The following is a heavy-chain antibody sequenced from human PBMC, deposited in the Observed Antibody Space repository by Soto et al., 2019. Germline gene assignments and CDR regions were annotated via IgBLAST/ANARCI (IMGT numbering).Heavy chain of an antibody. J-gene: IGHJ5*02. V-gene: IGHV3-9*01. CDR2: ISWNSGSI. D-gene: IGHD2-2*01. CDR3: AKSGGIGYCISTSCRNWFDP. CDR1: GFTFDDYA. Sequence: PGGSLRLSCAASGFTFDDYAMHWVRQAPGKGLEWVSGISWNSGSIGYADSVKGRFTISRDNAKNSLYLQMNSLRAEDTALYYCAKSGGIGYCISTSCRNWFDPWGQGTLVTVSS.